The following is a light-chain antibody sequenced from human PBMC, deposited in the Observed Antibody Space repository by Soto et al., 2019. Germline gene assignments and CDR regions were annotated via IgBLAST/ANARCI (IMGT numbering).Light chain of an antibody. J-gene: IGKJ2*01. CDR3: QQYNSYSPT. CDR2: DAS. Sequence: DIQMTQSPSTLSASVGDRVTITCRASQSISSWLAWYQQKPGKAPKFLIYDASSLESGVPSRFSGSGSGTECTLTISSLQPDDFATYYCQQYNSYSPTFGQGTKLEIK. V-gene: IGKV1-5*01. CDR1: QSISSW.